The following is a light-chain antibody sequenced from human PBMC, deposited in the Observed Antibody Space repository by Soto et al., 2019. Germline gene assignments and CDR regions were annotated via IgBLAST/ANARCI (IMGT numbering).Light chain of an antibody. J-gene: IGKJ4*01. V-gene: IGKV1-39*01. CDR1: QSISSY. CDR3: QQRYSTPLT. Sequence: DIQMTQSPSSLSASVGDRVTITCRASQSISSYLNWYQQKPGKAPKLLIYAASSLQSGVPSRFSGSGTGTDFTLTISSLQPEDFATYYCQQRYSTPLTFGGGNKGEIK. CDR2: AAS.